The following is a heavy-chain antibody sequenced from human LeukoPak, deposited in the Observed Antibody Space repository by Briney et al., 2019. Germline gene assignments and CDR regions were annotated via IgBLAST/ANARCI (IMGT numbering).Heavy chain of an antibody. CDR1: GFTVSSYW. CDR3: ARGVVTGIDFYDY. CDR2: IKQDGSEK. V-gene: IGHV3-7*01. J-gene: IGHJ4*02. D-gene: IGHD1-20*01. Sequence: GGSLRLSCAASGFTVSSYWMSWVRQAPGKGLEWVANIKQDGSEKYYVDSVKGRFTTSRDNAKNSLYLQMNSPRAEDTAVYYCARGVVTGIDFYDYWGQGTLVTVSS.